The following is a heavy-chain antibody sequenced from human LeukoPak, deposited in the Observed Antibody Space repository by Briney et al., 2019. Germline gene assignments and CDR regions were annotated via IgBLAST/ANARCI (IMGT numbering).Heavy chain of an antibody. V-gene: IGHV1-2*04. J-gene: IGHJ4*02. CDR2: INPNSGGT. D-gene: IGHD3-3*01. CDR3: ARAQRRFRRGAYYFDY. CDR1: GYSFTTHY. Sequence: GASVKVSCKASGYSFTTHYIDWVRQAPGQGLEWMGWINPNSGGTNYGQKFQGWVTMTRDTSISTAYMELSTLRSDDTAIYYCARAQRRFRRGAYYFDYWGQGTLVTVSS.